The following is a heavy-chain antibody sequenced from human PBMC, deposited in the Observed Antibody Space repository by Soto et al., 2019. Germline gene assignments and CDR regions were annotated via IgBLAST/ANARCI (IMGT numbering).Heavy chain of an antibody. D-gene: IGHD6-19*01. V-gene: IGHV3-23*01. CDR3: AKIWASSGWFRSLGYFDY. CDR2: ISGSGGST. Sequence: EVQLLESGGGLVQPGGSLRLSCAASGFTFSSYAMSWVRQAPGKGLEWVSAISGSGGSTYYADSVKGRFTISRDNSKNTLYLQMNRLRAEDTAVYYCAKIWASSGWFRSLGYFDYWGQGTLVTVSS. CDR1: GFTFSSYA. J-gene: IGHJ4*02.